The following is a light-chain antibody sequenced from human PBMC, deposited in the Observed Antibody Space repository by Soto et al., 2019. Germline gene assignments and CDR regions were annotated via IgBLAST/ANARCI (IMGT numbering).Light chain of an antibody. CDR2: SSY. V-gene: IGLV1-44*01. J-gene: IGLJ7*01. Sequence: QSVLTQPPSVSGTPGQRVTISSSGSSSNIGSNSVNWYQQFPGTAPRLLIYSSYQRPSGVPDRFSGSQSGTSASLAISGLQSDDEADYYCAAWDDSLKAIFGGGTQLTVL. CDR3: AAWDDSLKAI. CDR1: SSNIGSNS.